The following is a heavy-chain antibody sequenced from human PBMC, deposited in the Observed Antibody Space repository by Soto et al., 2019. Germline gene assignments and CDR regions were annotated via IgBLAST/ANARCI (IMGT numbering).Heavy chain of an antibody. CDR1: GFPFSTYS. J-gene: IGHJ3*01. D-gene: IGHD3-22*01. V-gene: IGHV3-23*01. CDR2: ISGSGGTT. CDR3: AKKAVIMLGYETFDV. Sequence: EVQLLESGGGLIQPGGSLRLSCAASGFPFSTYSMTWVRQAPGKGLEWVSIISGSGGTTYYTDSVKGRFTISRDNSKNTLYLQMSSLRAEDTAVYYCAKKAVIMLGYETFDVWGQGTMVTVSS.